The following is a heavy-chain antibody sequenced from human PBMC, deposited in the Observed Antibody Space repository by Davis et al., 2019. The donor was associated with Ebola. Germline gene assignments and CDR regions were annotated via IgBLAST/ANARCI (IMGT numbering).Heavy chain of an antibody. V-gene: IGHV4-34*01. CDR3: ARGPFSAIFGVVTIYFDY. J-gene: IGHJ4*02. CDR2: VIDSGNS. D-gene: IGHD3-3*01. Sequence: MPGGSLRLSCAVYGGSFSGYYWSWVRQSPGKGLEWIGEVIDSGNSNYNPSLKGRVSVSVDTSKNQFSLRLTSVTAADTAVYYCARGPFSAIFGVVTIYFDYWGQGTLVTVSS. CDR1: GGSFSGYY.